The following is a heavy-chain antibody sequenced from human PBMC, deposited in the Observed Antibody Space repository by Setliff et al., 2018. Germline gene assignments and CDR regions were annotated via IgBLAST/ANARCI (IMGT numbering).Heavy chain of an antibody. J-gene: IGHJ3*02. CDR2: ISRSSTYI. CDR1: GFSFSRHW. Sequence: GGSLRLSCVVSGFSFSRHWMSWVRQAPGKGLEWVSSISRSSTYIYYADSMKGRFTISRDNAKNSLYLQMNSLRAEDTAVYYCASAGHSGSWFPFDAFHIWGQGTMVTVSS. D-gene: IGHD6-13*01. V-gene: IGHV3-21*01. CDR3: ASAGHSGSWFPFDAFHI.